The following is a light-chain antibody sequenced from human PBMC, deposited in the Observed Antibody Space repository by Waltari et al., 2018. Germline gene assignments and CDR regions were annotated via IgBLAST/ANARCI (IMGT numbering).Light chain of an antibody. CDR1: QSISKW. CDR3: QQYNSYSLLS. J-gene: IGKJ4*01. CDR2: KAS. V-gene: IGKV1-5*03. Sequence: DIQMTQSPSTMSASVGDRVIFSCRASQSISKWLAWYQQKPGKAPKLRIYKASTLESGVSSRFSGSGSGTEFTLTISSLQPEDFATYYCQQYNSYSLLSFGGGTKVEIK.